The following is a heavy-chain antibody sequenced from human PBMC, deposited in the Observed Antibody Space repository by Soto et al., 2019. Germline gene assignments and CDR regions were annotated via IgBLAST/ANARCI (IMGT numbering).Heavy chain of an antibody. CDR2: IIPVFRAP. D-gene: IGHD5-12*01. J-gene: IGHJ6*02. CDR3: ARDNGRPRLGGNYEYITDV. CDR1: GGTFNTYA. Sequence: QVHLVQSGAEVKKPGSSVKVSCKVSGGTFNTYAISWVRQAPGQGLEWMGGIIPVFRAPDYAQKFQGRVTITADESARTAYMELKGLGSEDTAVYYCARDNGRPRLGGNYEYITDVWGQGTSVTVSS. V-gene: IGHV1-69*12.